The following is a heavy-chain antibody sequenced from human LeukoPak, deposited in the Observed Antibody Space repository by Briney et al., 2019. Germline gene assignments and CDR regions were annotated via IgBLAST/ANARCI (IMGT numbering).Heavy chain of an antibody. V-gene: IGHV3-48*03. D-gene: IGHD3-22*01. CDR3: ASSVIVVVIYAFDI. J-gene: IGHJ3*02. CDR2: ISSSGSTI. CDR1: GFTFSSYE. Sequence: GGSLRLSCAASGFTFSSYEMNWVRQAPGKGLEWVSYISSSGSTIYYADSVKGRFTISRDNAKNSLYLQMNSLRAEDTAVYYCASSVIVVVIYAFDIWGQGTMVTVSS.